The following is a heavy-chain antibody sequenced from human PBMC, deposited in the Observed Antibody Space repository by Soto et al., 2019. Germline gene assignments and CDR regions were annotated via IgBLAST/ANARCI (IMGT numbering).Heavy chain of an antibody. D-gene: IGHD5-12*01. V-gene: IGHV1-69*12. CDR3: ASSVAKYYYYGMDV. CDR1: GGTFSSYA. J-gene: IGHJ6*02. Sequence: QVQLVQSGAEVKKPGSSVKVSCKASGGTFSSYAISWVRQAPGQGHEWMEGIIPISGTANYAQKFQGRVTITADESTSTAYMELSSLRSEDTAVYYCASSVAKYYYYGMDVWGQGTTVTVSS. CDR2: IIPISGTA.